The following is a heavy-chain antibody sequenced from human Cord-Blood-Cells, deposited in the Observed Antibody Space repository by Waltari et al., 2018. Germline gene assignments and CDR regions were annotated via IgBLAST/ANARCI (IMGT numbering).Heavy chain of an antibody. CDR1: GASISSSNW. Sequence: QVQLQESGPGLVKPSGTLSPTCAVSGASISSSNWWSWVRQHPGKGLEWIGEIYHSGSTNYNPSLKSRVTISVDESKNQFSLKLSSVTAADTAVYYCARVAGYCSGGSCYNWFDPWGQGTLVTVSS. CDR2: IYHSGST. J-gene: IGHJ5*02. V-gene: IGHV4-4*02. D-gene: IGHD2-15*01. CDR3: ARVAGYCSGGSCYNWFDP.